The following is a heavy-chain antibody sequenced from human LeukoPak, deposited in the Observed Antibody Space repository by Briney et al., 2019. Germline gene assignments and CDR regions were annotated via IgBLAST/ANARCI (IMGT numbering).Heavy chain of an antibody. CDR3: AGGYGLYYYDSSGYQGDY. V-gene: IGHV1-2*02. CDR1: GYTFTGYY. CDR2: INPNSGGT. J-gene: IGHJ4*02. Sequence: ASVKVSCKASGYTFTGYYMHWVRQAPGQGLEWMGWINPNSGGTNYAQKFQGRVTMTRDTSISTAYMELSRLRSDDTAVYYCAGGYGLYYYDSSGYQGDYWGQGTLVTVSS. D-gene: IGHD3-22*01.